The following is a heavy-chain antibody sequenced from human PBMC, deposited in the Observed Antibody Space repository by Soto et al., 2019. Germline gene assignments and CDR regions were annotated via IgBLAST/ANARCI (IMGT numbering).Heavy chain of an antibody. CDR2: IYYSGST. CDR3: ATTHRGIAAAGPLNWFDP. CDR1: GGSISSGGYY. D-gene: IGHD6-13*01. J-gene: IGHJ5*02. V-gene: IGHV4-39*01. Sequence: LSLTCTVSGGSISSGGYYWGWIRQPPGKGLEWIGSIYYSGSTYYNPSLKSRVTISVDTSKNQFSLKLSSVTAADTAVYYCATTHRGIAAAGPLNWFDPWGQGTLVTVSS.